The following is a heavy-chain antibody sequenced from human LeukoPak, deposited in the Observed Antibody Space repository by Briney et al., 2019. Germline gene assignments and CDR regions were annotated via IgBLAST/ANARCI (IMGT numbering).Heavy chain of an antibody. CDR3: AKDLESSVDTATAD. CDR1: GFTFSSYG. D-gene: IGHD5-18*01. Sequence: GGSLRLSCAASGFTFSSYGMHWVRQAPGKGLEWVAFIRYDGSNKYYADSVKGRFTISRDNSKNTLYLQMNSLRAEDTAVYYCAKDLESSVDTATADWGQGTLVTVSS. CDR2: IRYDGSNK. V-gene: IGHV3-30*02. J-gene: IGHJ4*02.